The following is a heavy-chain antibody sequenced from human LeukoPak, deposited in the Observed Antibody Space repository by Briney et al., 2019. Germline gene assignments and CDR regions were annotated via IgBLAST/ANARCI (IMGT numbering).Heavy chain of an antibody. V-gene: IGHV3-7*01. CDR3: ARDRGDIVVVLAAIITWGGV. D-gene: IGHD2-2*01. Sequence: GGSLRLSCAASGFTFSNYWMSWVRQAPGKGLEWVANIKQDGSEKYYVDSVKGRFTISRDNAKNSLYLQMNSLRAEDTAVYYCARDRGDIVVVLAAIITWGGVWGKGTTVTVSS. CDR2: IKQDGSEK. J-gene: IGHJ6*01. CDR1: GFTFSNYW.